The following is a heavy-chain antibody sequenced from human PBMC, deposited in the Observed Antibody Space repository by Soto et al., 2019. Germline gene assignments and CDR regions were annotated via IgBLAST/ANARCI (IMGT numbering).Heavy chain of an antibody. Sequence: QVQLVQSGAEVKKPGSSVKVSCKASGGTFSSYAISWVRQAPGQGLEWMGGIIPIFGTANHAQKFQGRVKITADEFTSTAYMELSSLRSEVTAVYYCATPVVIPSHAEYFQHWGQGTLVTVSS. V-gene: IGHV1-69*01. J-gene: IGHJ1*01. CDR1: GGTFSSYA. CDR3: ATPVVIPSHAEYFQH. CDR2: IIPIFGTA. D-gene: IGHD3-22*01.